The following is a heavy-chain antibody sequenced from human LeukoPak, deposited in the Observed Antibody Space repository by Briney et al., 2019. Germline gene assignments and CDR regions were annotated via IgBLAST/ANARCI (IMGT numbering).Heavy chain of an antibody. D-gene: IGHD5-12*01. CDR3: ARDGRYSGYDFEY. Sequence: ASVKVSCKASGGTFSSYAISWVRQAPGQGLEWMGGIIPIFGTANYAQKFQGRVKITADESTSTAYMELSSLRSEDTAVYYCARDGRYSGYDFEYWGQGTLVTVSS. J-gene: IGHJ4*02. CDR2: IIPIFGTA. V-gene: IGHV1-69*13. CDR1: GGTFSSYA.